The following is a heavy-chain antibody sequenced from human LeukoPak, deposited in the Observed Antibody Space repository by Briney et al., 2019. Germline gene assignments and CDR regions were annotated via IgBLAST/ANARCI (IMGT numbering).Heavy chain of an antibody. Sequence: GESLKISCKGSGYSFTSYSIGWVRQMPGKGLEWMGIISPGDSDTRYSPSFQGQVTFSVDTSISTAYLQCSSLKASDTAIYYCARRHDSSGYHYVGDNWFDSWGQGTLVTVSS. J-gene: IGHJ5*01. V-gene: IGHV5-51*01. CDR1: GYSFTSYS. D-gene: IGHD3-22*01. CDR2: ISPGDSDT. CDR3: ARRHDSSGYHYVGDNWFDS.